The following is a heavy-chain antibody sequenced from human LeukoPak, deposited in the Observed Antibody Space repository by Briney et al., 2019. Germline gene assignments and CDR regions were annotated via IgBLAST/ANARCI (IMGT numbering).Heavy chain of an antibody. J-gene: IGHJ4*02. CDR2: IDPSDSYT. CDR1: GYSFTNYW. CDR3: ARQFESSAGYLD. V-gene: IGHV5-10-1*01. Sequence: GESLKISCKGSGYSFTNYWISWVRQMPGKGLEWMGRIDPSDSYTNYSPSFQGHVTISADKSISTAYLQWSSLRASDTAMYYCARQFESSAGYLDWGQGTLVPVSS. D-gene: IGHD1-26*01.